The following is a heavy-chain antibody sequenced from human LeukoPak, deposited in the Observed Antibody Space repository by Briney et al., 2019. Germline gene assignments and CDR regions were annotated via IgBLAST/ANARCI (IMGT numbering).Heavy chain of an antibody. D-gene: IGHD2-2*01. V-gene: IGHV4-39*07. J-gene: IGHJ6*03. CDR2: IYYSGST. CDR3: ARTTEGYCRSISCYGFDYYYYMDV. CDR1: GGSISSSSYY. Sequence: PSETLSLTCTVSGGSISSSSYYWGWIRQPPGKGLEWIGSIYYSGSTYYNPSLKSRVTISVDTSKNQFSLKLSSVTAADTAVYYCARTTEGYCRSISCYGFDYYYYMDVWGKGTTVTISS.